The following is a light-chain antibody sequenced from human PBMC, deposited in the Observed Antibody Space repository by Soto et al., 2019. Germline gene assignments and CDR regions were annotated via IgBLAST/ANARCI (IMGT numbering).Light chain of an antibody. CDR1: SSNIGAGYD. V-gene: IGLV1-40*01. CDR2: GNS. Sequence: QSALTQPPSASGAPGQRVTISCTGNSSNIGAGYDVHWYQQLPGTAPKLLIYGNSNRPSGVPDRFSGSKSGTSASLAITGLQAEDEADYYCQSYDSSLSGSYVFGTGTKVTVL. J-gene: IGLJ1*01. CDR3: QSYDSSLSGSYV.